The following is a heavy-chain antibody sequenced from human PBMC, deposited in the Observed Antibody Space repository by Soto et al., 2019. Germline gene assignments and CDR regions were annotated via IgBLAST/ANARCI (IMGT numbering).Heavy chain of an antibody. CDR3: VKGGDWAVAGYFDY. Sequence: QVQLVESGGGVVQPGRSLRLSCAASGFTFSNFGMHWVRQAPGKGLEWVAVIPYDGSMTYYADSVKGRFTISRDNSNNTLYLERNSLRAEDTAVYYCVKGGDWAVAGYFDYWGQGTLVTVSS. D-gene: IGHD6-19*01. CDR1: GFTFSNFG. J-gene: IGHJ4*02. CDR2: IPYDGSMT. V-gene: IGHV3-30*18.